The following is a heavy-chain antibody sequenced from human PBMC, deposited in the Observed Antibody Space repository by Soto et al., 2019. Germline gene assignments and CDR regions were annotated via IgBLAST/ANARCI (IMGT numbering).Heavy chain of an antibody. CDR1: GGSFSGYY. D-gene: IGHD4-17*01. Sequence: SETLSLTCAVYGGSFSGYYWSWIRQPPGEGLEWIGEINHSGSTNYNPSLKSRVTISVDTSKNQFSLKLSSVTAADTAVYYCARGRRTTVTIDYWGQGTLVTVSS. V-gene: IGHV4-34*01. CDR3: ARGRRTTVTIDY. CDR2: INHSGST. J-gene: IGHJ4*02.